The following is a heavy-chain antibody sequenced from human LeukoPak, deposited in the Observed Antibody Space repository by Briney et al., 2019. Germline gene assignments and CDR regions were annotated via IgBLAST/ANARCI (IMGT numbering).Heavy chain of an antibody. CDR2: INWNGGST. J-gene: IGHJ4*02. Sequence: AGGSLRLSCAASGFTFDDYGMSWVRQAPGKGLEWVSGINWNGGSTGYADSVKGRFTISRDNSKNTLYLQMNSLRAEDTAVYYCAKGRNIVVTSIDYWGQGTLVTVSS. CDR1: GFTFDDYG. V-gene: IGHV3-20*04. D-gene: IGHD5-12*01. CDR3: AKGRNIVVTSIDY.